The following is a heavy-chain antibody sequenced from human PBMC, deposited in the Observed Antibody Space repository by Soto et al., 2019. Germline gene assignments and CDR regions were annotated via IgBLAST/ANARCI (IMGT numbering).Heavy chain of an antibody. D-gene: IGHD3-22*01. CDR3: SRGFFDSSGYYWFDY. V-gene: IGHV1-18*01. CDR1: GYTFTSYG. J-gene: IGHJ4*02. CDR2: ISAYNGNT. Sequence: ASVKVSCKASGYTFTSYGISWVRQAPGQGLEWMGWISAYNGNTNYAQKLQGRVTMTTDTSTSPAYMQLRRLRPDDTAGDYCSRGFFDSSGYYWFDYWGQGTLVTVSS.